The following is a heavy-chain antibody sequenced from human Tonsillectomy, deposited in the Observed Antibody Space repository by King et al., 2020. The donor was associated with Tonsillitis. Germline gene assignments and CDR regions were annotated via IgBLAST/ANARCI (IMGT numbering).Heavy chain of an antibody. CDR3: SRERQRYRSSWYLEAVNTYYYYYYGMDV. Sequence: VQLVESGAEVKKPGASVKVSCKASGYTFTGYYMHWVRQAPGQGLEWMGWINPNSGGTNYAQKFQGRVTMTRDTSISTAYMELSRLRSDDTAVYYCSRERQRYRSSWYLEAVNTYYYYYYGMDVWGQGTTVTVSS. J-gene: IGHJ6*02. V-gene: IGHV1-2*02. CDR1: GYTFTGYY. D-gene: IGHD6-13*01. CDR2: INPNSGGT.